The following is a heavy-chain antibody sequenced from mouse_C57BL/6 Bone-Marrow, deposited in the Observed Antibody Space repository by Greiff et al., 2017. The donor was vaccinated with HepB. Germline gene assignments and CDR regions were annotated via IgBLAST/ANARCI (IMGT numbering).Heavy chain of an antibody. V-gene: IGHV1-61*01. J-gene: IGHJ1*03. Sequence: VQLQQPGAELVRPGSSVKLSCKASGYTFTSYWMDWVKQRPGQGLEWIGNIYPSDSETHYNQKFKDKATLTVDKSSSTAYMQLSSLTSEESAVYYCARAEWLRRGDWYFDVWGTGTTVTVSS. CDR2: IYPSDSET. CDR3: ARAEWLRRGDWYFDV. D-gene: IGHD2-2*01. CDR1: GYTFTSYW.